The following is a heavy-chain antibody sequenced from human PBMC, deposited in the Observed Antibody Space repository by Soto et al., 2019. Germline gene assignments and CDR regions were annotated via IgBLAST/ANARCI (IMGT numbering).Heavy chain of an antibody. J-gene: IGHJ4*02. Sequence: GIRWIRQFPGKGLDWIARITIDGRSQDYADSVKGRFTISRDNAKNTLYLQMNSLRAEDTAVYYCVRGTEALPGTDYWGLGTLVTVSS. CDR1: G. CDR3: VRGTEALPGTDY. V-gene: IGHV3-74*01. CDR2: ITIDGRSQ. D-gene: IGHD6-13*01.